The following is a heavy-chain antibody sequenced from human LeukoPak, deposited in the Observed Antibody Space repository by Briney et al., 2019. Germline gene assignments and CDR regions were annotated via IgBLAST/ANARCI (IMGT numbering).Heavy chain of an antibody. CDR2: TYYRSKWYN. J-gene: IGHJ5*02. CDR1: GDSVSSNSAA. D-gene: IGHD4-11*01. CDR3: ARTMTTVMPRADWFDP. V-gene: IGHV6-1*01. Sequence: SQTLSLTCAISGDSVSSNSAAWNWIRRSPSRGLEWLGRTYYRSKWYNDYAVSVKSRITINPDTSKNQFSLQLNSVTPEDTAVYYCARTMTTVMPRADWFDPWGQGTLVTVSS.